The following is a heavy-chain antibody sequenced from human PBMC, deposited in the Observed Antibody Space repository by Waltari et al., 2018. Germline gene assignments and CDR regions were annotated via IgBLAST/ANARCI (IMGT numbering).Heavy chain of an antibody. Sequence: EVQLVESGGGLIQPGGSLRLSCAASGFTVRSNYMTWVRQAPGKGLEWVSIIYTGGTTYDADSVKGRFAISTDNSKNTLYLQMNSLRVEDTAVYYCARDRTRVGGMDVWGQGTTVTVSS. CDR2: IYTGGTT. CDR1: GFTVRSNY. J-gene: IGHJ6*02. V-gene: IGHV3-53*01. D-gene: IGHD4-17*01. CDR3: ARDRTRVGGMDV.